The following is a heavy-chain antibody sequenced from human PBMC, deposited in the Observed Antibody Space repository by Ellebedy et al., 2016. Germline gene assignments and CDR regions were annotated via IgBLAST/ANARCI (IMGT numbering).Heavy chain of an antibody. CDR1: GYTFTSYG. J-gene: IGHJ4*02. CDR3: ARDPVYHDTPSFDY. V-gene: IGHV1-18*01. D-gene: IGHD3-22*01. Sequence: ASVKVSCKASGYTFTSYGISWVRQAPGQGLEWMGWISAYNGNTSYAQKLQGRVTMAADTSTTTVYMELRSLRPDDTAVYYCARDPVYHDTPSFDYWGQGTLVTVSS. CDR2: ISAYNGNT.